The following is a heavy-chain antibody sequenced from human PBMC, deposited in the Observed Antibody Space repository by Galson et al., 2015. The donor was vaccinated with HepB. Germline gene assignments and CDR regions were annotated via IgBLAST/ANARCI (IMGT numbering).Heavy chain of an antibody. CDR2: ISAYNGNT. V-gene: IGHV1-18*01. CDR3: ARDRVLDSSGWYGY. J-gene: IGHJ4*02. D-gene: IGHD6-19*01. CDR1: GYTFTSYG. Sequence: SVKVSCKASGYTFTSYGISWVRQAPGQGLEWMGWISAYNGNTNYAQKLQGRVTMTTDTSTSTAYMELRSLRSDNTAVYYCARDRVLDSSGWYGYWGQGTLVAVSS.